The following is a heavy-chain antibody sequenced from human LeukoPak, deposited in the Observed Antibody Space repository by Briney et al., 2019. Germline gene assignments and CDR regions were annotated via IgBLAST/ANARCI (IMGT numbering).Heavy chain of an antibody. J-gene: IGHJ4*02. CDR2: INPNSGGT. Sequence: ASVKVSCTASGYTFTGYYMHWVRQAPGQGLEWMGWINPNSGGTNYAQKFQGRVTMTRDTSISTAYMELSRLRSDDTAVYYCARGPPGYDFWSGYSPFDYWGQGTLVTVSS. V-gene: IGHV1-2*02. D-gene: IGHD3-3*01. CDR1: GYTFTGYY. CDR3: ARGPPGYDFWSGYSPFDY.